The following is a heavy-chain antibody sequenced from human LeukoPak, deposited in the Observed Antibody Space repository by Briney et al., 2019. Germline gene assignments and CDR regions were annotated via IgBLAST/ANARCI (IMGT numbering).Heavy chain of an antibody. CDR2: IYYSGST. CDR1: GGSISSGDYY. V-gene: IGHV4-30-4*01. J-gene: IGHJ4*02. Sequence: PSETLSLTCTVSGGSISSGDYYWSWIRQPRGKGLEWIGYIYYSGSTYYNPSLKSRVTISVDTSKNQFSLKLSSVTAADTAVYYCASQRPLRGYSYGLDYWGQGTLVTVSS. CDR3: ASQRPLRGYSYGLDY. D-gene: IGHD5-18*01.